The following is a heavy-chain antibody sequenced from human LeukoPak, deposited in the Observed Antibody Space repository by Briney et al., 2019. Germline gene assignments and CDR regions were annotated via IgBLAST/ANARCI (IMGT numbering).Heavy chain of an antibody. CDR1: GFTFSSYA. D-gene: IGHD3-10*01. J-gene: IGHJ5*02. CDR2: ISYDGSNK. Sequence: GGSLRLSCAASGFTFSSYAMHWVRQAPGKGLEWVAVISYDGSNKYYADSVKGRFTISRDNSKNTLYLQMNSLRAEDTAVYYCARVMLQWFGELSRRAIDPWGQGTLVTVSS. CDR3: ARVMLQWFGELSRRAIDP. V-gene: IGHV3-30*04.